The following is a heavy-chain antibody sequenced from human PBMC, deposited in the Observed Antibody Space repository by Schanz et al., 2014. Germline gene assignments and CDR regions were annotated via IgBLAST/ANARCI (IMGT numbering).Heavy chain of an antibody. D-gene: IGHD2-2*01. J-gene: IGHJ5*02. Sequence: EVQLVESGGGLVQPGGSLRLSCAASGFTFSSYSMNWVRQAPGKGLEWVSYISSASSTINYADSVKGRFTISRDNAKNSLLRQMNSLRAEETAGYYCGRAGYDADNWCDPWGQGTLVTVSS. V-gene: IGHV3-48*01. CDR2: ISSASSTI. CDR3: GRAGYDADNWCDP. CDR1: GFTFSSYS.